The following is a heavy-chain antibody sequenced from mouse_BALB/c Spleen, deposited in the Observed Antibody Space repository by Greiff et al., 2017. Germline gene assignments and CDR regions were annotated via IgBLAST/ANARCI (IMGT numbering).Heavy chain of an antibody. Sequence: EVKLVESGGGLVKPGGSLKLSCAASGFTFSSYAMSWVRQTPEKRLEWVASISSGGSTYYPDSVKGRFTISRDNARNILYLQMSSLRSEDTAMYYCARGRTTVVDYYAMDYWGQGTSVTVSS. CDR3: ARGRTTVVDYYAMDY. J-gene: IGHJ4*01. V-gene: IGHV5-6-5*01. CDR1: GFTFSSYA. CDR2: ISSGGST. D-gene: IGHD1-1*01.